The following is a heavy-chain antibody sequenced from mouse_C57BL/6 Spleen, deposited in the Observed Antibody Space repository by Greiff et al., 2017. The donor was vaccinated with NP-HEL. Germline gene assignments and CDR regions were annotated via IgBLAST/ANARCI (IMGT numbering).Heavy chain of an antibody. Sequence: EVQGVESGGGLVQPGGSLSFSCAASGFPFTDYYMSWVRQPPGKALEFFGFIIHKAYGYTTEYSASVKVRFTISRDNSQSILYLQMNALRAENSATYYCARYGNYYFDYWGKGTTLTVSS. CDR2: IIHKAYGYTT. J-gene: IGHJ2*01. CDR3: ARYGNYYFDY. V-gene: IGHV7-3*01. CDR1: GFPFTDYY. D-gene: IGHD2-1*01.